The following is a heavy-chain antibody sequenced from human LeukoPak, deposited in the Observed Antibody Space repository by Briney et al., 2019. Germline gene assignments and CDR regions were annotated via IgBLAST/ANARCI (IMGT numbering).Heavy chain of an antibody. D-gene: IGHD3-3*01. V-gene: IGHV4-39*01. CDR3: ARRTDFWSGLINY. CDR2: TFYSGST. Sequence: SETLSLTCTVSGGSISSSSYYWGWIRQPPGKGLEWIGSTFYSGSTYYNPPLKSRVTISVDTSKNQFSLKLSSVTAADTAVYYCARRTDFWSGLINYWGQGTLVRVSS. J-gene: IGHJ4*02. CDR1: GGSISSSSYY.